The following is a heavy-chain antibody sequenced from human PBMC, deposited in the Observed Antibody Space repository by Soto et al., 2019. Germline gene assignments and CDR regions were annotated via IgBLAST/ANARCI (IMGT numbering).Heavy chain of an antibody. CDR2: IDPSDSYT. J-gene: IGHJ6*02. CDR3: ARLYYYDSSGYYYYYYGMDV. V-gene: IGHV5-10-1*01. CDR1: GYSFTSYW. Sequence: HGESLKISCKGSGYSFTSYWISWVRQMPGKGLEWMGRIDPSDSYTNYSPSFQGHVTISADKSISTAYLQWSSLKASDTAMYYCARLYYYDSSGYYYYYYGMDVWGHGTTVTVSS. D-gene: IGHD3-22*01.